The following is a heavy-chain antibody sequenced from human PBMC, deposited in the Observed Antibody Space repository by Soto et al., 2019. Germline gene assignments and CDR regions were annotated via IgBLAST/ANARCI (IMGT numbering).Heavy chain of an antibody. J-gene: IGHJ4*02. Sequence: GGSLRLSCAASGFTFSSYAMSWVRQAPGKGLEWVSAISGSGGSTYYADSVKGRFTIPRDNSKNTLYLQMNSLRAEDTAVYYCAKEPIVVVPPRLFDYWRKGTLVTVSS. V-gene: IGHV3-23*01. CDR2: ISGSGGST. D-gene: IGHD3-22*01. CDR1: GFTFSSYA. CDR3: AKEPIVVVPPRLFDY.